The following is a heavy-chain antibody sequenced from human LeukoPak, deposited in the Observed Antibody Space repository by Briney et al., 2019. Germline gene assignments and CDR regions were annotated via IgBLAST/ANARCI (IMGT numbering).Heavy chain of an antibody. D-gene: IGHD1-26*01. CDR2: IYYSGST. J-gene: IGHJ5*02. CDR1: GGSISSYY. V-gene: IGHV4-59*08. Sequence: SETLSLTCTVSGGSISSYYWSWIRQPPGKGLEWIGYIYYSGSTNYNPSLKSRVTISVDTSKNQFSLKLSSVTAADTAVYYCARHPYSGSYLNWFDPWGQGTLVTVSS. CDR3: ARHPYSGSYLNWFDP.